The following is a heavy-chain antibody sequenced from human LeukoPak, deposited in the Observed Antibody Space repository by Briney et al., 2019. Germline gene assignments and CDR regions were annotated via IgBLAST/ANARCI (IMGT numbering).Heavy chain of an antibody. J-gene: IGHJ4*02. CDR1: GFTFINYA. CDR2: ISVSGAST. V-gene: IGHV3-23*01. Sequence: GGSLRLSCAASGFTFINYAMTWVRQAPGKGLEWVSTISVSGASTYYADSVKGRFTISRDKSNNMLYLQVNSLRAEHTAVYFCATETCSNITCRPRDYWGQGTLVTVSS. CDR3: ATETCSNITCRPRDY. D-gene: IGHD2-2*01.